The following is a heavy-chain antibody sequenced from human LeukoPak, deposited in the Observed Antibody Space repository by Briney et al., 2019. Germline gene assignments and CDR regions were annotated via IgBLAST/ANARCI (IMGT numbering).Heavy chain of an antibody. J-gene: IGHJ3*02. V-gene: IGHV3-9*01. CDR2: ISWNSGSI. D-gene: IGHD6-13*01. CDR3: ARVGSSWYYAFDI. Sequence: HTGGSLRLSCAASGFTVSSNYMSWVRQAPGKGLEWVSGISWNSGSIGYADSVKGRFTISRDNAKNSLYLQMNSLRAEDTALYYCARVGSSWYYAFDIWGQGTMVTVSS. CDR1: GFTVSSNY.